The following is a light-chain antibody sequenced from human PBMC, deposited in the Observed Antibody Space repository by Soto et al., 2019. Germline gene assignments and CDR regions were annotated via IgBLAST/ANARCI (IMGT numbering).Light chain of an antibody. Sequence: DIQMTQSPSTLSGSVGDRVTITCRASQTISSWLAWYQKKPGEAPKLLIYDASSLQSGVSSRFSGSGSGTEFTLTISSLQPDDFATYYCQQYNSYPWTFGQGTKVDIK. V-gene: IGKV1-5*01. CDR3: QQYNSYPWT. CDR1: QTISSW. CDR2: DAS. J-gene: IGKJ1*01.